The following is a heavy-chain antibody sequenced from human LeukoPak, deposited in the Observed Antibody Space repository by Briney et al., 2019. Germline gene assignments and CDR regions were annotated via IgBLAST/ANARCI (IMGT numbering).Heavy chain of an antibody. J-gene: IGHJ6*02. CDR2: ISSSSSYI. CDR1: GFTVSSNY. D-gene: IGHD3-3*01. V-gene: IGHV3-21*01. CDR3: ARDFLLEWLLYNYYYGMDV. Sequence: PGGSLRLSCAASGFTVSSNYMSWVRQAPGKGLEWVSSISSSSSYIYYADSVKGRFTISRDNAKNSLYLQMNSLRAEDTAVYYCARDFLLEWLLYNYYYGMDVWGQGTTVTVSS.